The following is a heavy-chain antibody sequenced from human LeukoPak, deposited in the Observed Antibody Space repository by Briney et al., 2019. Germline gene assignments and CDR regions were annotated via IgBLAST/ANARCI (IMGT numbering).Heavy chain of an antibody. CDR2: IYYSGIT. CDR3: ARVVRGGYSYGIHDY. J-gene: IGHJ4*02. Sequence: PSQTLSLTCTVSGGSISSGDYYWRWIRQPPGKGLERIWYIYYSGITYYNPSLKSRVTISVDTSKNQFSLKLSSVAAADTAVYYCARVVRGGYSYGIHDYWGQGTLVTVSS. CDR1: GGSISSGDYY. D-gene: IGHD5-18*01. V-gene: IGHV4-30-4*01.